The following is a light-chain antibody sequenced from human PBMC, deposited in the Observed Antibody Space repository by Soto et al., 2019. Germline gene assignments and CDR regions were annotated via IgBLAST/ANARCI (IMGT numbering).Light chain of an antibody. CDR2: TDY. CDR3: ASWDDTLNVV. V-gene: IGLV1-44*01. CDR1: SSNIGTYT. J-gene: IGLJ2*01. Sequence: QSVLTQPPSASGTPGQRVTISCSGTSSNIGTYTVNWYQQLPGTAPKLLIYTDYQRPSGVPDRFSGSKSGTSASLAINGLHSEDEADYYCASWDDTLNVVFGGGTKLTVL.